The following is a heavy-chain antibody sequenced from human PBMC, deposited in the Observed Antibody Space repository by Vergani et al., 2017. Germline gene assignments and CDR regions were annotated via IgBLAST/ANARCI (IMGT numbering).Heavy chain of an antibody. CDR3: AKSRIGVCSGGSCYLSDY. J-gene: IGHJ4*02. CDR2: ISGSGGST. V-gene: IGHV3-23*01. D-gene: IGHD2-15*01. CDR1: GFTFSSYA. Sequence: EVQLLESGGGLVQPGGSLRLSCAASGFTFSSYAMSWVRQAPGKGLEWVSAISGSGGSTYYADSVKGRFTISRDNSNNTLYLQMNSLRAEDTAVYYCAKSRIGVCSGGSCYLSDYWGQGTLVTVSS.